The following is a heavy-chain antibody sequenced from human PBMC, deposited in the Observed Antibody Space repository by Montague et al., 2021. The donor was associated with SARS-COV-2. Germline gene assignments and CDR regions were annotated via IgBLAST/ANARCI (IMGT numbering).Heavy chain of an antibody. CDR3: ARHHISTMYGYSWFDP. D-gene: IGHD1-14*01. CDR2: VHYSGKT. CDR1: GVSVKNYY. V-gene: IGHV4-59*02. J-gene: IGHJ5*02. Sequence: SETLSLTCTVSGVSVKNYYWSWIRQPPGKGLEWIGYVHYSGKTNSNPSLQNPISISLDAPKNQFYLSLTSVTSADAAVYYCARHHISTMYGYSWFDPWGRGTLVTVSS.